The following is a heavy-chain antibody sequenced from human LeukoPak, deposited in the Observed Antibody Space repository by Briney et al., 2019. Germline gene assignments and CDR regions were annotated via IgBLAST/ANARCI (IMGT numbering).Heavy chain of an antibody. V-gene: IGHV4-39*01. Sequence: SETLSLTCTVSGGSISSSSYYWGWIRQPPGKGLEWIGSVYYSGSSYYHPSLKSRVTISVDTSKNQFSLKLSSVTAADTAVYSCARVVRYRTIYLVVTHYYYYYMDVWGKGTTVTVSS. D-gene: IGHD3-3*01. CDR2: VYYSGSS. J-gene: IGHJ6*03. CDR3: ARVVRYRTIYLVVTHYYYYYMDV. CDR1: GGSISSSSYY.